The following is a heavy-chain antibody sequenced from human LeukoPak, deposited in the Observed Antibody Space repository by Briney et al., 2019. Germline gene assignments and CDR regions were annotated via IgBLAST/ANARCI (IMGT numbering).Heavy chain of an antibody. CDR3: ARDQCSGANCQVALDY. Sequence: GGSLRLSCAASGFTFSSYWMHRVRQAPGKVLVWVSRTNSEGSRTFYADSVKGRFTISRDNAKNTLYLQMHSLRAEDTAVYYCARDQCSGANCQVALDYWGQGTLVTVSS. D-gene: IGHD2-15*01. CDR2: TNSEGSRT. J-gene: IGHJ4*02. V-gene: IGHV3-74*01. CDR1: GFTFSSYW.